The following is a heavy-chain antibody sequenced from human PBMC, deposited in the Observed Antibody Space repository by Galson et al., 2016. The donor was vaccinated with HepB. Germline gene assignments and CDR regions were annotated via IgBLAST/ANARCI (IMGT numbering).Heavy chain of an antibody. CDR2: ISSGAI. Sequence: SLRLSCVASGFTFSSYSMNWVRQAPGKGLEWVSYISSGAIYYSDSVRGRFTISRDNAKNSLYLQMNSLRAEDTAVYYCARDHLWAFDYWGQGTLVTVSS. D-gene: IGHD7-27*01. J-gene: IGHJ4*02. CDR3: ARDHLWAFDY. V-gene: IGHV3-48*04. CDR1: GFTFSSYS.